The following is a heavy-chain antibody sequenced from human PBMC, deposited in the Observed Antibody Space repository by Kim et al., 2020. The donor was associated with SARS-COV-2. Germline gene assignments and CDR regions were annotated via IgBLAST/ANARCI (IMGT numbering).Heavy chain of an antibody. CDR3: LRVGGFHDDNWAWYFDV. Sequence: GGSLRLSCVASGFNFSLHTMHWVRQAPGKGLEWVSYINNNNRNTHSADSVRGRFTISRDNAKSSLYLQMNNLRAEDTAVYYCLRVGGFHDDNWAWYFDV. D-gene: IGHD1-1*01. CDR1: GFNFSLHT. CDR2: INNNNRNT. V-gene: IGHV3-21*04. J-gene: IGHJ2*01.